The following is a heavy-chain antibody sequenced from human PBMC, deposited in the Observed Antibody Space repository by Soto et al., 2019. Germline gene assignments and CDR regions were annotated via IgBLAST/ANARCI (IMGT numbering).Heavy chain of an antibody. Sequence: GGSLRLSCAASGFTFSSYDMHWVRQGTGRGLEWVSGIGTDGDSYYAGSVKDRFTISRENGKNSLYLEMSDLRAGDTAVYYCVRGGYSSGWYYFDYWGQGILVTVAS. CDR3: VRGGYSSGWYYFDY. D-gene: IGHD6-19*01. CDR1: GFTFSSYD. J-gene: IGHJ4*02. V-gene: IGHV3-13*01. CDR2: IGTDGDS.